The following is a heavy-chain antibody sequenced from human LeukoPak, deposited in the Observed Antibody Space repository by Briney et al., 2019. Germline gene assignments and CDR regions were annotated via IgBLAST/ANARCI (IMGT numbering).Heavy chain of an antibody. D-gene: IGHD5-18*01. J-gene: IGHJ4*02. V-gene: IGHV3-48*02. CDR1: EFAFSTYN. CDR3: ARVAAGYSVNYFDN. Sequence: GGSLRLSCAASEFAFSTYNMNWVRQAPGKGLEWVSYISTGSSTTYYADSVKGRFTISRDNVENSLYLQMNSLRDEDTAVYYCARVAAGYSVNYFDNWGQGTLVAVSS. CDR2: ISTGSSTT.